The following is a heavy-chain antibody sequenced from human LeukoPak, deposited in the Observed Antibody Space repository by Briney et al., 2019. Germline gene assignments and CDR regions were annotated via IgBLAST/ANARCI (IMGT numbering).Heavy chain of an antibody. CDR3: ANLRGGITCCDAFDV. CDR1: GNTLSDLS. V-gene: IGHV1-24*01. CDR2: FEPEDGET. J-gene: IGHJ3*01. D-gene: IGHD3-10*01. Sequence: ASVKVSCKVSGNTLSDLSIHWVRQAPGKGLEWMGGFEPEDGETLYAQKFQGRVTMTEDTSTDTAYMELSSLRSEDTAIYFCANLRGGITCCDAFDVWGQGTVVIVS.